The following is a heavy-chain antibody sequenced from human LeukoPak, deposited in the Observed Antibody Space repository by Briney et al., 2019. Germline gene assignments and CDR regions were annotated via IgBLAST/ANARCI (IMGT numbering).Heavy chain of an antibody. D-gene: IGHD2-15*01. Sequence: GSSVKVSCKASGGTFRSYALSWVRQAPGQGLEWMGRIIPILAIASYAQKFQDRVTITADESTGTAYMELSSLRSEDTAIYYCAGDNPPYCNGGRCYSYWGRGTLVTISS. CDR1: GGTFRSYA. J-gene: IGHJ4*02. CDR2: IIPILAIA. V-gene: IGHV1-69*04. CDR3: AGDNPPYCNGGRCYSY.